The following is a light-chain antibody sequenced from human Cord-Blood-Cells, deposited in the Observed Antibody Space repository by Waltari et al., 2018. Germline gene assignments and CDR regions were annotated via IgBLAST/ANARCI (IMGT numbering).Light chain of an antibody. CDR3: QQYNNWPTWT. CDR2: GAS. V-gene: IGKV3-15*01. J-gene: IGKJ1*01. CDR1: QSVSSN. Sequence: EIVMTQPPATLSVSPGERATLSCRASQSVSSNLAWSQQNPGQAPRLLIYGASTRATGIPARFSGSGSGTEFTLTISSLQSEDFAVYYCQQYNNWPTWTFGQGTKVEIK.